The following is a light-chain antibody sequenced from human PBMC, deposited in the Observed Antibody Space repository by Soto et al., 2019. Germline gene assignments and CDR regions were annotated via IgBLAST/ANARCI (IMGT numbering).Light chain of an antibody. V-gene: IGKV3-20*01. Sequence: EIVLTQSPGTLSLSPGEIATLSCRASPSVSSSYLAWYQQKPGQAPRLLIYAASSRATGIPDRFSGSGSGTDFTLTISRLEPEDFAVYYCQQYGSSPGTFGQGTKVEIK. CDR1: PSVSSSY. J-gene: IGKJ1*01. CDR2: AAS. CDR3: QQYGSSPGT.